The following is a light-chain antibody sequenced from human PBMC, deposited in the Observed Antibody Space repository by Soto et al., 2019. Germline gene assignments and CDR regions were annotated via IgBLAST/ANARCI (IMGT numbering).Light chain of an antibody. Sequence: IVLTQSPGTLPLSPGERATLSCRASQSVSNNYLAWYQQKPGQARRRLIYGASNRATGIPDRCSGSGSGTDFTLTISRLEPEDFAVYYCQQYCSSGTFGQGTKVDI. V-gene: IGKV3-20*01. CDR1: QSVSNNY. CDR3: QQYCSSGT. J-gene: IGKJ1*01. CDR2: GAS.